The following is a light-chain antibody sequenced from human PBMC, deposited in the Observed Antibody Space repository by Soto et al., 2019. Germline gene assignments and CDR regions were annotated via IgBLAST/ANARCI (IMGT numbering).Light chain of an antibody. J-gene: IGKJ1*01. V-gene: IGKV3-15*01. CDR3: QQYNNWTTWT. CDR2: GAS. Sequence: TQSPGNLSLSPRERSTLSCGAIQSVTSNYLAWYQQKPGQAHRLLIYGASTRATGIPARFSGSGAGTEFNLTISSLQSEDFAVYYCQQYNNWTTWTFGQGTKVDI. CDR1: QSVTSN.